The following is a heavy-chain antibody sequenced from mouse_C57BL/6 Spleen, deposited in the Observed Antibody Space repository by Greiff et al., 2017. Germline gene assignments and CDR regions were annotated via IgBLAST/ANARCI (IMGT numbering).Heavy chain of an antibody. V-gene: IGHV1-55*01. CDR1: GYTFTSYW. J-gene: IGHJ3*01. Sequence: QVQLQQPGAELVKPGASVKMSCKASGYTFTSYWITWVKQRPGQGLEWIGDIYPGSGSTNYNEKFKSKATLTVYTSSSTAYMQLSSLTSEDSAVYYCASREDYYGSSYGAWFAYWGQGTLVTVSA. CDR2: IYPGSGST. CDR3: ASREDYYGSSYGAWFAY. D-gene: IGHD1-1*01.